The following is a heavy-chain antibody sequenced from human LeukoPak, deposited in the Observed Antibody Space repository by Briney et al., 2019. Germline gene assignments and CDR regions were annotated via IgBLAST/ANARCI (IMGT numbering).Heavy chain of an antibody. CDR2: TDTSGRYV. D-gene: IGHD3-10*01. Sequence: NPGGSLRLSCAASGFTFSNYDMNWVRQAPGKGLEWVSFTDTSGRYVYYGDSVKGRFTISRDNAKNLLFLQMNGLRAEDTALYYCARGRSITLLRGVAMSDGFDIWGQGAMVAVSS. CDR1: GFTFSNYD. CDR3: ARGRSITLLRGVAMSDGFDI. V-gene: IGHV3-21*06. J-gene: IGHJ3*02.